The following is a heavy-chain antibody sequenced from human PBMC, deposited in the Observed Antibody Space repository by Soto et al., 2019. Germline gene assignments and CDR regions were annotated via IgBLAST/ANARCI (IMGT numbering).Heavy chain of an antibody. V-gene: IGHV4-39*01. CDR3: ARHEVRGVNYCDY. Sequence: QLQLQESGPGLVKPSETLSLTCTVSGGSISSSSYYWGWIRQPPGKGLEWIGSIYYSGSTYYNPSLTRRVTISVDTSKNQFALKLGSVPAADTAVYYGARHEVRGVNYCDYWGQGTLVTVSS. CDR2: IYYSGST. CDR1: GGSISSSSYY. D-gene: IGHD3-10*01. J-gene: IGHJ4*02.